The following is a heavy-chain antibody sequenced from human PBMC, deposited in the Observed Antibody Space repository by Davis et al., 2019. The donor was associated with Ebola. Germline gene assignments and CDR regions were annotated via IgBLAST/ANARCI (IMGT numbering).Heavy chain of an antibody. D-gene: IGHD5-24*01. CDR2: INTYGGTT. CDR1: GYSFTTYY. Sequence: SVKVSCKASGYSFTTYYIHWVRQAPGQGLEWMGIINTYGGTTTYAQSLQDRVTMTRDTSTDTVYMELNSLRSDDTAVYYCARGYGYNDAFNIWGQGTMITVSS. V-gene: IGHV1-46*01. J-gene: IGHJ3*02. CDR3: ARGYGYNDAFNI.